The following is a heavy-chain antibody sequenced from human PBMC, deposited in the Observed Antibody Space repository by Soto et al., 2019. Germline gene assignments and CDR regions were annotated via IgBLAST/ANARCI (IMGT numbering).Heavy chain of an antibody. V-gene: IGHV3-48*01. CDR3: ARVLPTAGDDY. CDR2: ITSSSNSI. CDR1: GFTFSTYS. D-gene: IGHD2-2*01. Sequence: EVQLVESGGGLVQPGGSLRLSCAASGFTFSTYSMNWVRQAPGKGLEWVSYITSSSNSIYYADSVEGRFTISRDNAEKSLYLQMNSLRAEDTAVYYCARVLPTAGDDYWGQGTLVTVSS. J-gene: IGHJ4*02.